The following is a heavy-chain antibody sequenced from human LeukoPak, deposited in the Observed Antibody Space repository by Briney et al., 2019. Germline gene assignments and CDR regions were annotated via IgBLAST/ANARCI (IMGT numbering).Heavy chain of an antibody. V-gene: IGHV3-23*01. CDR2: ISGSGVST. J-gene: IGHJ4*02. Sequence: GGSLRLSCAASGFTFSSNAMSWVRQAPGKGLEWVSAISGSGVSTYYADSVKGRFTISRDNSKNTLYLEMNSLRAEDTAVYYCARDQEGFDYWGQGTLVTVSS. CDR3: ARDQEGFDY. CDR1: GFTFSSNA.